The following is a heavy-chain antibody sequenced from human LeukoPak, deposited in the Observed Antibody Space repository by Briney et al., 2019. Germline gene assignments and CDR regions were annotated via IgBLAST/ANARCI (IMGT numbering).Heavy chain of an antibody. J-gene: IGHJ4*02. Sequence: PGRSLTLSCAASGFTFRNYDMHWVRQAPDKGLEWVEVTSADGRLKFYADSVKGRFTISRDNSRNTLFLQMNSLRPEDTAVYSCARDPVPDKPDYFDDWGQGTLVTVSS. V-gene: IGHV3-30*03. CDR1: GFTFRNYD. CDR3: ARDPVPDKPDYFDD. CDR2: TSADGRLK.